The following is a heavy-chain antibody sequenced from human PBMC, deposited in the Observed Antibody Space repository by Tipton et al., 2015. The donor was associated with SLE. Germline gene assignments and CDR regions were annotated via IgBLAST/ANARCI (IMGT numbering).Heavy chain of an antibody. V-gene: IGHV4-59*12. CDR2: IYYSGST. D-gene: IGHD6-13*01. Sequence: TLSLTCTVSGGSISSYYWSWIRQPPGKGLEWIGYIYYSGSTNYNPSLKSRVTISVDTSKNQFSLKLSSVTAADTAVYYCARDEAAAGTAYFQHWGQGTLVTVSS. CDR1: GGSISSYY. CDR3: ARDEAAAGTAYFQH. J-gene: IGHJ1*01.